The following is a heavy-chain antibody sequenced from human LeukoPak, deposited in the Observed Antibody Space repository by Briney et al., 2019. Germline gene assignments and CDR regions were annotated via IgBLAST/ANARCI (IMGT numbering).Heavy chain of an antibody. CDR2: IIPIFGTA. CDR3: ARDRDWAGYSYGFYY. V-gene: IGHV1-69*13. Sequence: ASVKVSCKASGGTFSSYAISWVRQAPGQGLEWMGGIIPIFGTANYAQKFQGRVTITADESTSTAYIELSSLRSEDTAVYYCARDRDWAGYSYGFYYWGQGTLVTVSS. J-gene: IGHJ4*02. D-gene: IGHD5-18*01. CDR1: GGTFSSYA.